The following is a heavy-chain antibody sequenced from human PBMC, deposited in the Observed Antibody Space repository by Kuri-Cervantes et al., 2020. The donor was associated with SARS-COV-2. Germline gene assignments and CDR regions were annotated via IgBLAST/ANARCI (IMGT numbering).Heavy chain of an antibody. V-gene: IGHV1-8*03. Sequence: ASVKVSCKASGYTFTSYDINWVRQATGQGLGWMGWMNPNSGNTGYAQKSQGRVTITRNTSISTAYMELSSLRSEDTAVYYCARGPTFPYYYYMDVWGKGTTVTVSS. J-gene: IGHJ6*03. CDR2: MNPNSGNT. CDR3: ARGPTFPYYYYMDV. CDR1: GYTFTSYD.